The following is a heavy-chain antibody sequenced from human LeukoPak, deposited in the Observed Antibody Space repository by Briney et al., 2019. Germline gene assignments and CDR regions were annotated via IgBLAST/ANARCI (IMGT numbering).Heavy chain of an antibody. CDR2: ISDDGSGT. Sequence: PGGSLRLSCAASGFTFSSYWMHWVRQAPGKGLVWVSRISDDGSGTTYADSVKGRFTISRDNAKDTLYLQMNSLRAEDTAVYYCVRVTYANGWPDYWGQGTPVTVSS. CDR3: VRVTYANGWPDY. J-gene: IGHJ4*02. V-gene: IGHV3-74*01. D-gene: IGHD6-19*01. CDR1: GFTFSSYW.